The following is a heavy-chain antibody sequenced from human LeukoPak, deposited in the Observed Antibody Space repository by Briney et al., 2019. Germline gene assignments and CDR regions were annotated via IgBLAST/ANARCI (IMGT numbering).Heavy chain of an antibody. J-gene: IGHJ3*02. CDR2: IYYSGST. Sequence: PSETLSLTCTVSGGSISSYYWSWIRQPPGKGLEWIGYIYYSGSTNYNPSLKSRVTITVDTSKNQFSLKLSSVTAADTAVYYCARDREYSSPDAFDIWGQGTMVTVSS. D-gene: IGHD6-6*01. CDR3: ARDREYSSPDAFDI. CDR1: GGSISSYY. V-gene: IGHV4-59*12.